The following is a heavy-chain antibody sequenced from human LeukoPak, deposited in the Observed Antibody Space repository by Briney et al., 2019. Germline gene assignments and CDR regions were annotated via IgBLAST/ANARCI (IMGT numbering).Heavy chain of an antibody. CDR1: GYIFTNYW. J-gene: IGHJ4*02. CDR3: ARQKDYYDSSGLLDY. CDR2: IYPGDSDT. D-gene: IGHD3-22*01. V-gene: IGHV5-51*01. Sequence: RGESLKISCKGSGYIFTNYWIGWVRQMPGKGPEWMGIIYPGDSDTRYSPSFQGQVTISADKSISTAYLQWSSLKASDTAMYYCARQKDYYDSSGLLDYWGQGTLVTVSS.